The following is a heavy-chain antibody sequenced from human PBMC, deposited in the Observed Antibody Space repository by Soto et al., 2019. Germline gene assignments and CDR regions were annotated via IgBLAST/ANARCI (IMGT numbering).Heavy chain of an antibody. J-gene: IGHJ6*02. CDR3: ARLYYDYV. Sequence: GGSLRLSCAASGWTFGTYSMNWVRQAPGKGLEWIAYINSDSDNIMYADSVKGRFTVSRDNAKNSLFLQMNSLTDEDTAVYYCARLYYDYVWGQGTTVTVSS. D-gene: IGHD3-3*01. CDR2: INSDSDNI. CDR1: GWTFGTYS. V-gene: IGHV3-48*02.